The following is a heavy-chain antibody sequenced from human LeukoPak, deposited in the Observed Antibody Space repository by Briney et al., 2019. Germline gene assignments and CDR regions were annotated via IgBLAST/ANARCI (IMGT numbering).Heavy chain of an antibody. J-gene: IGHJ3*02. CDR3: ARVLDLSKRGLDAFDI. D-gene: IGHD3-16*01. CDR2: VYYSGST. Sequence: PSETLSLTCTVSGGSISSYFWSWIRQPPGKGLEWIGYVYYSGSTNFNPSLKSRVTISVDTSKKQFSLKLSSATAADTAVYYCARVLDLSKRGLDAFDIWGQGSMVTVSS. V-gene: IGHV4-59*01. CDR1: GGSISSYF.